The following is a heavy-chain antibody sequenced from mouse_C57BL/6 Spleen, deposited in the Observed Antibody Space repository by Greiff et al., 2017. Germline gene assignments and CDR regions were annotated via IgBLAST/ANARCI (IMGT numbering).Heavy chain of an antibody. CDR2: INPSTGGT. J-gene: IGHJ2*01. CDR3: ARSHYYGSGGYYFDY. D-gene: IGHD1-1*01. V-gene: IGHV1-42*01. CDR1: GYSFTGYY. Sequence: EVHLVESGPELVKPGASVKISCKASGYSFTGYYMNWVKQSPEKSLEWIGEINPSTGGTTYNQKFKAKATLTVDKSSSTAYMQLKSLTSEDSAVYYCARSHYYGSGGYYFDYWGQGTTLTVSS.